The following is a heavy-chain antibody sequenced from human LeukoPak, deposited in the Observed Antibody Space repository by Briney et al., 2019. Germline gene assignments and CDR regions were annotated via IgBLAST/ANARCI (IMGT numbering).Heavy chain of an antibody. V-gene: IGHV4-34*01. CDR3: ARVPYSSSWYEKFDY. CDR2: INHSGST. CDR1: GGSFSGYY. J-gene: IGHJ4*02. Sequence: SETLSLTCAVYGGSFSGYYWSWIRQPPGKGLEWIGEINHSGSTNYNPSLKSRVTISVDTSKNHFSLKLSSVTAADTAVYYCARVPYSSSWYEKFDYWGQGTLVTVSS. D-gene: IGHD6-13*01.